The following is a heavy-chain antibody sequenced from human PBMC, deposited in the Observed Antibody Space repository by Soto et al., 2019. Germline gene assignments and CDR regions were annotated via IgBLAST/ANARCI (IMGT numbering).Heavy chain of an antibody. Sequence: ASVKVSCKASGYTFTSYGISWVRQAPGQGLEWMGWISAYNGNTNYAQKLQGRVTMTTDTSTSTAYMELRSLRSDDTAVYYCAREYCSGGSCSGGVYWGQGTLVTVSS. CDR1: GYTFTSYG. J-gene: IGHJ4*02. V-gene: IGHV1-18*01. CDR3: AREYCSGGSCSGGVY. CDR2: ISAYNGNT. D-gene: IGHD2-15*01.